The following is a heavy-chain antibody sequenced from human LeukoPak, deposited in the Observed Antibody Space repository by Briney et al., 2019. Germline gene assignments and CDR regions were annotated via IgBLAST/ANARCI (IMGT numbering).Heavy chain of an antibody. CDR1: GYTFTSYG. Sequence: ASVKVSCKASGYTFTSYGISWVRQAPGQGLEWMGWISAYNGNTNYAQKLQGRVTMTTDTSTSTAYMELRSLRSDDTAVYYCARDRTSLGYYDILTGLNWFDPWGQGTLVTVSS. CDR2: ISAYNGNT. CDR3: ARDRTSLGYYDILTGLNWFDP. V-gene: IGHV1-18*04. D-gene: IGHD3-9*01. J-gene: IGHJ5*02.